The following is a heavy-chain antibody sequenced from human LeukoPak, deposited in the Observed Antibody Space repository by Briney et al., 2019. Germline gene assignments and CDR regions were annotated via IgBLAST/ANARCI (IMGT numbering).Heavy chain of an antibody. V-gene: IGHV3-23*01. D-gene: IGHD3-3*01. J-gene: IGHJ4*02. Sequence: GGSLRLSCVASGFTFSTYNMNWVRQAPGKGLEWVSAISGSGGSTYYADSVKGRFTISRDNSKNTLYLQMNSLRAEDTAVYYCAKDAAGYWRDWGQGTLVTVSS. CDR2: ISGSGGST. CDR3: AKDAAGYWRD. CDR1: GFTFSTYN.